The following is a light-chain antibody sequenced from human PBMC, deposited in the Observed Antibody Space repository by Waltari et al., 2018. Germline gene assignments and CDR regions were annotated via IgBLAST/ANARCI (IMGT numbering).Light chain of an antibody. CDR1: QCVSSY. CDR3: QQRSDWLLT. V-gene: IGKV3-11*01. J-gene: IGKJ4*01. Sequence: EIVLTQSPATLSLSPGERATLSCRASQCVSSYLAWYQQKSGQAPRLPIYEASNRATGIPARFSGGGSGTDFTLTISSLEPEDFAVYYCQQRSDWLLTFGGGTKVEIK. CDR2: EAS.